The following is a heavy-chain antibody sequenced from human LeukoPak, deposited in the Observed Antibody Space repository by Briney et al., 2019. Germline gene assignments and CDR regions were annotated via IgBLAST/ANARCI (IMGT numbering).Heavy chain of an antibody. CDR2: IKQDGSEK. CDR3: ARDRRYYGSGNYYYYYYMDV. CDR1: GFTFRSYG. D-gene: IGHD3-10*01. J-gene: IGHJ6*03. Sequence: PGGSLRLSCEASGFTFRSYGMHWVRQAPGKGLEWVANIKQDGSEKYYVDSVKGRFTISRDNAKNSLYLQMNSLRAEDTAVYYGARDRRYYGSGNYYYYYYMDVWGKGTTVTISS. V-gene: IGHV3-7*01.